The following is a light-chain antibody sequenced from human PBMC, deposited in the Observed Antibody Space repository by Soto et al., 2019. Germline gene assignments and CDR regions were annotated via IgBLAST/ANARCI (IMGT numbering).Light chain of an antibody. Sequence: DIQMTQSPSSLSASVGDRVTITCRASQSISSYLNWYQQKPGKAPNLLIYAASSLQSGVPSRFSGSGSGTDFTLTISSLPPEDFATYYCQQSYSSPYTFGQGTKLDIK. CDR3: QQSYSSPYT. J-gene: IGKJ2*01. CDR1: QSISSY. CDR2: AAS. V-gene: IGKV1-39*01.